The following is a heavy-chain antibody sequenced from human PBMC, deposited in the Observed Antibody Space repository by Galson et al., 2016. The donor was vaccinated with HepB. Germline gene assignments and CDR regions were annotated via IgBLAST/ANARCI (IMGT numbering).Heavy chain of an antibody. CDR3: AKETSNWGQYYFDY. V-gene: IGHV3-33*06. D-gene: IGHD3-16*01. CDR1: GFTFSAYT. J-gene: IGHJ4*02. Sequence: SLRLSCAASGFTFSAYTMHWVRQAPGKGLEWVAVVWHDGSNINYVDSVKGRFTISRDNFKNTLDLQMNSLRAEDTAVYYCAKETSNWGQYYFDYWGQGTLVSVSS. CDR2: VWHDGSNI.